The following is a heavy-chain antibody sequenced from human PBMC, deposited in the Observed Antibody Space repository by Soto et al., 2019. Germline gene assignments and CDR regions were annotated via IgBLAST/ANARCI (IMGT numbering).Heavy chain of an antibody. V-gene: IGHV4-39*01. CDR2: IYYSGST. Sequence: SETLSLTCTVSGGSISSSSYYWGWIRQPPGKGLEWIGSIYYSGSTYYNPSLKSRVTISVDTSKNQFSLKLSSVTAADTAVYYCARLPQFDPWGQGTLVTVSS. CDR1: GGSISSSSYY. J-gene: IGHJ5*02. CDR3: ARLPQFDP.